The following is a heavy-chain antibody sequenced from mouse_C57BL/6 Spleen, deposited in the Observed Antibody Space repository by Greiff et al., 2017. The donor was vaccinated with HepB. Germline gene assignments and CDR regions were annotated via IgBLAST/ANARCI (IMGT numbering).Heavy chain of an antibody. J-gene: IGHJ4*01. V-gene: IGHV1-50*01. CDR3: ARGDPSYAMDY. CDR1: GYTFTSYW. Sequence: QVQLQQPGAELVKPGASVKLSCKASGYTFTSYWMQWVKQRPGQGLEWIGEIDPSDSYTNYNQKFKGKATLTVDTSSSTAYMQLSSLTSEDSAVYYCARGDPSYAMDYWGQGTSVTVSS. D-gene: IGHD3-3*01. CDR2: IDPSDSYT.